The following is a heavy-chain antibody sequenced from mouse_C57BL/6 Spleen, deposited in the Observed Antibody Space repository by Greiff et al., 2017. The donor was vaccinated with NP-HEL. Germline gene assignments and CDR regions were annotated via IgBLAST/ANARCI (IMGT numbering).Heavy chain of an antibody. Sequence: VQLQQSGPELVKPGASVKIPCKASGYTFTDYNMDWVKQSHGKSLEWIGDINPNNGGTIYNQKFKGKATLTVDKSSSTAYMELRSLTSEDTAVYYCARPRRRYYYGATEGFAYWGQGTLVTVSA. D-gene: IGHD1-1*01. CDR1: GYTFTDYN. V-gene: IGHV1-18*01. J-gene: IGHJ3*01. CDR2: INPNNGGT. CDR3: ARPRRRYYYGATEGFAY.